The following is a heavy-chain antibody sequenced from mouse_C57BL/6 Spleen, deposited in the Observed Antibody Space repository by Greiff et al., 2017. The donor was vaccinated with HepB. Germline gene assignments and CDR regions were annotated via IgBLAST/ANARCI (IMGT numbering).Heavy chain of an antibody. CDR1: GYTFTSYW. CDR2: INPSNGGT. J-gene: IGHJ4*01. V-gene: IGHV1-53*01. Sequence: VQLQQPGTELVKPGASVKLSCKASGYTFTSYWMHWVKQRPGQGLEWIGNINPSNGGTNYNEKFKSKATLTVDKSSSTAYMQLSSLTSEDAAVYYCARADSLFYAMDYWGQGTSVTVSS. CDR3: ARADSLFYAMDY.